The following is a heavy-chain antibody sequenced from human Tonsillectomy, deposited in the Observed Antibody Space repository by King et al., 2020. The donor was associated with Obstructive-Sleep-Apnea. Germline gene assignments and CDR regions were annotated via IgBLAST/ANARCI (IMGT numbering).Heavy chain of an antibody. CDR3: SLVEAVAGSAEY. V-gene: IGHV4-39*01. J-gene: IGHJ4*02. CDR2: MYYSGST. D-gene: IGHD6-19*01. Sequence: HLQLQESGPGLVKPSETLSLSCTVSGDSISTSNYYWGWIRPPPGKGLEWIGTMYYSGSTYYNPSLKSRVTISVDTSKNQFSLNLSSVTAADTAVYYCSLVEAVAGSAEYWGQGTLVTVSS. CDR1: GDSISTSNYY.